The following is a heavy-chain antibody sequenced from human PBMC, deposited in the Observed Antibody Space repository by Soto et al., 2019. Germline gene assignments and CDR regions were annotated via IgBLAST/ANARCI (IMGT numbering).Heavy chain of an antibody. D-gene: IGHD6-13*01. V-gene: IGHV1-58*01. J-gene: IGHJ6*02. CDR2: IVVGSGNT. CDR1: GFTFTSSA. CDR3: AADPWVSYYYYGMDV. Sequence: ASVKVSCKASGFTFTSSAVQWVRQARGQRLESIGWIVVGSGNTNYAQKFQERVTITRDMSTSTAYMELSSLRSEDTAVYYCAADPWVSYYYYGMDVWGQGTTVTVSS.